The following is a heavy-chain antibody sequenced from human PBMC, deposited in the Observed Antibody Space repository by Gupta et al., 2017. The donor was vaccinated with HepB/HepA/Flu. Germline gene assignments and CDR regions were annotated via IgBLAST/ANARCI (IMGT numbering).Heavy chain of an antibody. J-gene: IGHJ4*02. CDR1: GFHFSSYT. CDR3: AKFDVDLDF. CDR2: ISGGGGTT. Sequence: EVQLLESGGNLVQPGESLRLSCAASGFHFSSYTMSWVRQAPGKGLEWVAAISGGGGTTYYAGSVKGRFTISRDNSKNTLYLQLNSLRAEDTAVYYCAKFDVDLDFWGQGTLVTVSS. D-gene: IGHD3-10*02. V-gene: IGHV3-23*01.